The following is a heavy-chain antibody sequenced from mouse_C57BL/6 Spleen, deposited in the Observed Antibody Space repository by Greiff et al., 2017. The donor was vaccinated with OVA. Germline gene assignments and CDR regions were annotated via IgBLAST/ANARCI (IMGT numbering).Heavy chain of an antibody. CDR2: IRLKSDNYAT. CDR1: GFTFSNYW. J-gene: IGHJ3*01. V-gene: IGHV6-3*01. Sequence: DVQLQESGGGLVQPGGSMKLSCVASGFTFSNYWMNWVRQSPEKGLEWVAQIRLKSDNYATHYAESVKGRFTISRDDSKSSVYLQMNNLRAEDTGIYYCTTSWFAYWGQGTLVTVSA. CDR3: TTSWFAY.